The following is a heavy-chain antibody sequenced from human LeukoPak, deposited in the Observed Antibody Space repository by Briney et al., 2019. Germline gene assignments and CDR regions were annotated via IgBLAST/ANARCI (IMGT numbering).Heavy chain of an antibody. Sequence: WETLSLTCAVYGGSFSGYYWSWIRQPPGKGLEWIGEINHSGSTNYNPSLKSRVTISVDTSKNQFSLKLSSVTAADTAVYYCARGDYVGNWFDPWGQGTLVTVSS. D-gene: IGHD4-17*01. CDR3: ARGDYVGNWFDP. V-gene: IGHV4-34*01. J-gene: IGHJ5*02. CDR2: INHSGST. CDR1: GGSFSGYY.